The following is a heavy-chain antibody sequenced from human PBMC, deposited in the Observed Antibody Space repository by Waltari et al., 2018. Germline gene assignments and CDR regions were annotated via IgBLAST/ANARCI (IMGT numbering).Heavy chain of an antibody. Sequence: QVQLQESGPGLVKPSETLSLTCTVSGGSIGSYYWSWIRQPPGKGLEWIGYIYYSGSTNYNPSLKSRVTISVDTSKNQFSLKLSSVTAADTAVYYCARVKGSGGDNGIFQHWGQGTLVTVSS. CDR1: GGSIGSYY. CDR3: ARVKGSGGDNGIFQH. D-gene: IGHD3-10*01. J-gene: IGHJ1*01. V-gene: IGHV4-59*01. CDR2: IYYSGST.